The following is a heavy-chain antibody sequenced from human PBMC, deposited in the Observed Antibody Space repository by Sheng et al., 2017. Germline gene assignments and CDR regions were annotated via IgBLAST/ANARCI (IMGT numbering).Heavy chain of an antibody. CDR3: AILVGYFDWSFDY. CDR2: ISYDGSNK. J-gene: IGHJ4*02. Sequence: QVQLVESGGGVVQPGRSLRLSCAASGFTFSSYAMHWVRQAPGKGLEWVAVISYDGSNKYYADSVKGRFTISRDNSKNTLYLQMNSLRAEDTAVYYCAILVGYFDWSFDYWGQGTLVTVSS. D-gene: IGHD3-9*01. V-gene: IGHV3-30*04. CDR1: GFTFSSYA.